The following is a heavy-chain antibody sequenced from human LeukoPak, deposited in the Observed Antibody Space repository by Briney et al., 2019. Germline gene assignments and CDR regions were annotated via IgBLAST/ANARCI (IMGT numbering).Heavy chain of an antibody. D-gene: IGHD3-22*01. CDR2: MYHSGST. V-gene: IGHV4-38-2*01. Sequence: SETLSLTCAVSGYSISSGSYWGWIRQPPGKGLEWIGNMYHSGSTYSNPSLKSRVTISVDTSKNQFSLRLRSVTAADTAVYYCARLRVIDSSGFYCVDYWGQGTLVTVSS. CDR1: GYSISSGSY. CDR3: ARLRVIDSSGFYCVDY. J-gene: IGHJ4*02.